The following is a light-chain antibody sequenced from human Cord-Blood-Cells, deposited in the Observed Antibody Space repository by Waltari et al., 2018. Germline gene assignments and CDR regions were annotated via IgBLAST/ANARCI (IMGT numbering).Light chain of an antibody. J-gene: IGLJ2*01. Sequence: SYELTQPPSVSVSPGQTASIPCSGDKLGDKYACWYQQKPGQPPVLVIYQDGKRPSGTRSRFADSTSANTATLTISGTQAMDEADYYGQAWDSSTGVVFGGGTKLTVL. V-gene: IGLV3-1*01. CDR2: QDG. CDR3: QAWDSSTGVV. CDR1: KLGDKY.